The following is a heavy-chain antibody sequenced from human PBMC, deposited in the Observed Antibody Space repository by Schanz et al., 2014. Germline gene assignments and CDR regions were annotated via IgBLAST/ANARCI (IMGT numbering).Heavy chain of an antibody. CDR1: GYTFTSYD. Sequence: QVQLVQSGAEVKKPGASVKVSCKASGYTFTSYDFNWVRQAPGQGLEWMGWINVGNGNMKYSQKFQGRVTITRDTSASTAYMELSSLTSEDTAVHYCARGRGFYDYWGQGTLVTVSS. CDR3: ARGRGFYDY. CDR2: INVGNGNM. D-gene: IGHD3-10*01. V-gene: IGHV1-3*01. J-gene: IGHJ4*02.